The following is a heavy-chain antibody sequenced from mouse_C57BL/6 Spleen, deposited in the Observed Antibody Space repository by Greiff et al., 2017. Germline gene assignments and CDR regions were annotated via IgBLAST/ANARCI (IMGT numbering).Heavy chain of an antibody. CDR1: GYTFTSYW. CDR2: IDPSDSYT. J-gene: IGHJ1*03. D-gene: IGHD2-1*01. Sequence: QVQLQQPGAELVMPGASVKLSCKASGYTFTSYWMHWVKQRPGQGLEWIGEIDPSDSYTNYNQKFKGKSTLTVDKSSSPAYMQLSSLTSEDSAVYYCARSVTDHWYFDVWGTGTTVTVSS. CDR3: ARSVTDHWYFDV. V-gene: IGHV1-69*01.